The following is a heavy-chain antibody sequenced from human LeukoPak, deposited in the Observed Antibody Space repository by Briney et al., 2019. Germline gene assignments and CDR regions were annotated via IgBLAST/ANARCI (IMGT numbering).Heavy chain of an antibody. Sequence: PGGSLRLSCAASGFTFSNHAMNWVRQAPGKGLEWVSGISGSATDSYYADSVKGRFTISRDNSKNTLYLQMNSLRAEDTALYYCANLDSYYYGSRSPFDHWGQGTLVTVSS. CDR2: ISGSATDS. D-gene: IGHD3-10*01. CDR1: GFTFSNHA. J-gene: IGHJ4*02. V-gene: IGHV3-23*01. CDR3: ANLDSYYYGSRSPFDH.